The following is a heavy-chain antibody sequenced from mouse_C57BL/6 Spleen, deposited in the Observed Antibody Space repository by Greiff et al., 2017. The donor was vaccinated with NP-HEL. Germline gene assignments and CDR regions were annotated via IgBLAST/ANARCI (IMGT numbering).Heavy chain of an antibody. CDR3: ARSDWGRTGTGFDY. V-gene: IGHV1-76*01. CDR2: IYPGSGNT. Sequence: QVQLQQSGAELVRPGASVKLSCKASGYTFTDYYINWVKQRPGQGLEWIARIYPGSGNTYYNEKFKGKATLTAEKSSSTAYMQLSSLTSEDSAVYSCARSDWGRTGTGFDYWGQGTTLTVSS. CDR1: GYTFTDYY. J-gene: IGHJ2*01. D-gene: IGHD4-1*01.